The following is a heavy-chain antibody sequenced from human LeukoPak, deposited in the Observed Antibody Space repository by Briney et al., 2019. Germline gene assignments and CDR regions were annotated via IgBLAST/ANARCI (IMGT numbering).Heavy chain of an antibody. J-gene: IGHJ3*02. D-gene: IGHD2-2*01. Sequence: SETLSLTCTVSGGSISSSSYYWSWIRQPPGKGLEWIGYIYYSGSTNYNPSLKSRVTISVDTSKNQFSLKLSSVTAADTAVYYCARDPAAINLDAFDIWGQGTMVTVSS. V-gene: IGHV4-61*01. CDR3: ARDPAAINLDAFDI. CDR2: IYYSGST. CDR1: GGSISSSSYY.